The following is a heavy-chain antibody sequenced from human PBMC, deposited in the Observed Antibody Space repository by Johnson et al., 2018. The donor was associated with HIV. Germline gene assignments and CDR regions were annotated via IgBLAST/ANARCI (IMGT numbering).Heavy chain of an antibody. J-gene: IGHJ3*02. V-gene: IGHV3-11*04. CDR3: ARDGRGLDAFDI. CDR2: ISSSGGTI. Sequence: QVQVVESGGDLVKPGGSLRLSCGASEFILSDYYISWVRPAPEKGLEWISYISSSGGTILYADSVKGRFTISRDIAKNKLYLQMNSLRAEDTAVYYCARDGRGLDAFDIWGQGTVVTVSS. D-gene: IGHD3/OR15-3a*01. CDR1: EFILSDYY.